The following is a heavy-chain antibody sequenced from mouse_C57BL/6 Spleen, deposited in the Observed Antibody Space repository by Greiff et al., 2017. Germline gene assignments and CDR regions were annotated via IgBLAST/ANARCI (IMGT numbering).Heavy chain of an antibody. V-gene: IGHV1-18*01. CDR2: INPNNGGT. J-gene: IGHJ3*01. CDR1: GYTFTDYN. D-gene: IGHD1-1*01. Sequence: EVQLQQSGPELVKPGASVKIPCKASGYTFTDYNMDWVKQSHGKSLEWIGDINPNNGGTIYNQKFKGKATLTVDKSSSTAYMELRSLTSEDTAVYYGARRVYGSFAYWGQGTLVTVSA. CDR3: ARRVYGSFAY.